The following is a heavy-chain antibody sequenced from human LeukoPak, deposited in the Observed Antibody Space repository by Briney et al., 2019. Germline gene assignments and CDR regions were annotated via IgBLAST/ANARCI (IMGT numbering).Heavy chain of an antibody. Sequence: GGSLRLSCAASGFTVSSNYMSWVRQAPGKGLEWVSVIYSGDSTYYEDSVKGRFTISRDNDKNSLYLQMNSLRDEDTAVYYCARDNGDSEPDYWGGKTLVSVST. D-gene: IGHD4-17*01. V-gene: IGHV3-66*01. CDR1: GFTVSSNY. CDR2: IYSGDST. J-gene: IGHJ4*02. CDR3: ARDNGDSEPDY.